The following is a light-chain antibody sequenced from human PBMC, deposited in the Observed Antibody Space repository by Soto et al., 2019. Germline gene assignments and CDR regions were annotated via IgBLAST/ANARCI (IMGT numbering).Light chain of an antibody. CDR1: QGISSY. V-gene: IGKV1-9*01. CDR3: QQLNSYPG. J-gene: IGKJ4*01. CDR2: AAS. Sequence: DLPLTQSPSFLSASVGDRVTITCRASQGISSYLAWYQQKPGKAPKLLIYAASTLQSGVPSRFSGSGSGTEFTLTISSLQPEDFATYYCQQLNSYPGFGGGTKVEIK.